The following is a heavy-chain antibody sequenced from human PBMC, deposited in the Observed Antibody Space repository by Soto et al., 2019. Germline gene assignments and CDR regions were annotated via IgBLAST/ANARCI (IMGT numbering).Heavy chain of an antibody. CDR3: VRVRGGAYLDWMHX. D-gene: IGHD1-26*01. CDR2: IYYSGRT. Sequence: SETLCLTCPVSGCSIISYYWSWIRQPPGKGLEWILYIYYSGRTNYNPSLKSRVTISVDTSKNQFYLKLSSVTAADTAVYYCVRVRGGAYLDWMHXWGQVTTVTVS. J-gene: IGHJ6*02. V-gene: IGHV4-59*01. CDR1: GCSIISYY.